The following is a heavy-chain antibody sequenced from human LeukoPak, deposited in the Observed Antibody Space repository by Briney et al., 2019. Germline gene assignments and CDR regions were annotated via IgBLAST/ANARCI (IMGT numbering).Heavy chain of an antibody. CDR2: IYHSGST. CDR3: ARVEELGNDFDY. J-gene: IGHJ4*02. CDR1: GGSISSGGYS. V-gene: IGHV4-30-2*01. D-gene: IGHD7-27*01. Sequence: SQTLSLTCAVSGGSISSGGYSWSWIRQPPGTGLEWIGYIYHSGSTYYNPSLKSRVTISVDRSKNQFSLKLSSVTAADTAVYYCARVEELGNDFDYWGQGTLVTVSS.